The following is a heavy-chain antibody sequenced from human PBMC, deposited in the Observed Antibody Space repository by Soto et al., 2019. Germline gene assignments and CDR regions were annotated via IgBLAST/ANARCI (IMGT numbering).Heavy chain of an antibody. Sequence: SETLSLTCSVSGGSMSEYFWSWIRQSPGKGLEWIGYIYYLGSTDYNPSLKSRVTISVDTSKRQFSLRLTSVTAADTAVYYCARDGYDGSGSPYPAYWGPGXQVTVSS. V-gene: IGHV4-59*01. CDR2: IYYLGST. D-gene: IGHD3-10*01. CDR1: GGSMSEYF. J-gene: IGHJ4*02. CDR3: ARDGYDGSGSPYPAY.